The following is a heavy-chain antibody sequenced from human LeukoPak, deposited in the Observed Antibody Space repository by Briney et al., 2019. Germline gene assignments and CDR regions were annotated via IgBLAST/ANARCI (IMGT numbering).Heavy chain of an antibody. CDR2: IYPGDSDT. J-gene: IGHJ4*02. D-gene: IGHD5-24*01. Sequence: GESLKISCKGSGYSFTSYWIGWVRQMPGKGLEWMGIIYPGDSDTRYSPSFQGQVTISADKSISTAYLQWSSLKASDTAMYYCARFDLDDIGQFSGVFDYWAREPWSPSPQ. CDR3: ARFDLDDIGQFSGVFDY. V-gene: IGHV5-51*01. CDR1: GYSFTSYW.